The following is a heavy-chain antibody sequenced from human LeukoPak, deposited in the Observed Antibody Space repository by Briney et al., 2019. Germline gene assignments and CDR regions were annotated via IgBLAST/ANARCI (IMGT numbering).Heavy chain of an antibody. D-gene: IGHD2-15*01. V-gene: IGHV1-46*01. Sequence: ASVTVSCKASGDSLTKYYIHWVRQAPGQGLEWMGIISPSDGSTTYTQTFQGRVTMTTDTSTSTVNMELSSLRSEDTGVYYCATSVRSGGSYYFDYWGQGTLVTVSS. CDR3: ATSVRSGGSYYFDY. CDR2: ISPSDGST. J-gene: IGHJ4*02. CDR1: GDSLTKYY.